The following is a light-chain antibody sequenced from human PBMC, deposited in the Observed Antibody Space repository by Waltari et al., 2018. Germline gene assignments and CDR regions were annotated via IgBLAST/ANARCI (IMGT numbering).Light chain of an antibody. CDR3: AAWDDSLSGYV. J-gene: IGLJ1*01. CDR1: SPNLGSNY. V-gene: IGLV1-47*01. CDR2: RNK. Sequence: QSVLTQPPSASGTPGQRVTISCSGSSPNLGSNYVYWYQQLPGTAPKLLIYRNKQRPSGVPDRFSGSKSGTSASLAISGLRSEDEADYYCAAWDDSLSGYVFGTGTKVTVL.